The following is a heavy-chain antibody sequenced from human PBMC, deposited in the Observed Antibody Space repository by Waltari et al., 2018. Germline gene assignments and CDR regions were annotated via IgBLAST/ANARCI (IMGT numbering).Heavy chain of an antibody. D-gene: IGHD3-3*01. CDR3: ARGRRVFWSGFNYYYYGMDV. J-gene: IGHJ6*02. Sequence: QVQLQQWGAGLLKPSETLSLPCAVYGGSFSGYYWRWICQPPGKGLEWSGEINHSGSTNYNPSLKSRVTISVDTSKNQFSLKLSSVTAADTAVYYCARGRRVFWSGFNYYYYGMDVWGQGTTVTVSS. CDR1: GGSFSGYY. CDR2: INHSGST. V-gene: IGHV4-34*01.